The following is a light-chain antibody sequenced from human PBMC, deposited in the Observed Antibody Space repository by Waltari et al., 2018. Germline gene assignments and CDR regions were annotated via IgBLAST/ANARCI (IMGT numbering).Light chain of an antibody. CDR1: PSNIGGTL. Sequence: QSVLTQPPSAYGTPGQRVTISRSGSPSNIGGTLVTLYQQLPGKAPKPLIYRSDQRPSGVPDRFSGSKTGTSASLAISGLQSDDEADYFCASWDDSLNGHWVFGGGTKVTVL. V-gene: IGLV1-44*01. J-gene: IGLJ3*02. CDR2: RSD. CDR3: ASWDDSLNGHWV.